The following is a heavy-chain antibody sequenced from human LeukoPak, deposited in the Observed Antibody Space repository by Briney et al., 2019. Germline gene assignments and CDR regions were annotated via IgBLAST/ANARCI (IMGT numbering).Heavy chain of an antibody. V-gene: IGHV3-23*01. CDR2: ISGNGHNT. Sequence: GGSLRLSCAASGFTFINFAMSWVRQAPGKGLDWVSTISGNGHNTYYADSVKGRFTISRDTSKNTLYLQMNSLRADDTAVYYCAKGYSSGWYGFDSWGQGTLVTVAS. J-gene: IGHJ4*02. CDR3: AKGYSSGWYGFDS. CDR1: GFTFINFA. D-gene: IGHD6-19*01.